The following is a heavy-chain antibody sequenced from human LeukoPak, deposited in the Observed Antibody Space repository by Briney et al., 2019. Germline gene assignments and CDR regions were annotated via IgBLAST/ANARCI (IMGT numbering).Heavy chain of an antibody. V-gene: IGHV4-59*08. CDR1: GGPVSSYF. CDR2: IYNNGNN. Sequence: SETLSLTCTVSGGPVSSYFWSWIRQPPGKGLEWIGYIYNNGNNNYNPSLKSRISISVDTSKNQISLKLSSVTAADTALYYCARYSWSASTPGSWFDPWGQGTLVTVSS. D-gene: IGHD2-15*01. J-gene: IGHJ5*02. CDR3: ARYSWSASTPGSWFDP.